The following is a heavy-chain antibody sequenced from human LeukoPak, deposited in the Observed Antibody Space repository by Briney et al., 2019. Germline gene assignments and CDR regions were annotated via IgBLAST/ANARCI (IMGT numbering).Heavy chain of an antibody. J-gene: IGHJ4*02. V-gene: IGHV5-51*01. D-gene: IGHD6-19*01. Sequence: GESLKISFKGSGFRFTSYWIGWGRPMPGKSLEWMGIIYPGDSDTRYSPSVQGQVTISADKSISTAYLQWSSLKASDTAMYYCARLSSSGWYGDYWGQGTLVTVSS. CDR3: ARLSSSGWYGDY. CDR1: GFRFTSYW. CDR2: IYPGDSDT.